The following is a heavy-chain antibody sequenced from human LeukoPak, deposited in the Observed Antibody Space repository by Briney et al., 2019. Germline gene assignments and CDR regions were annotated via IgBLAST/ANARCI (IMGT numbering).Heavy chain of an antibody. V-gene: IGHV3-30*18. CDR2: ISNDGSKK. CDR3: AKDRYSYAFEYSDS. D-gene: IGHD5-18*01. J-gene: IGHJ4*02. Sequence: GGSLRLSCAASGFTFSSYGMHWVRQAPGKGLDWVSVISNDGSKKYYADSVKGRFTISRDNSKNTLSLQVSSLRTEDTAVYYCAKDRYSYAFEYSDSWGQGTLVTVSS. CDR1: GFTFSSYG.